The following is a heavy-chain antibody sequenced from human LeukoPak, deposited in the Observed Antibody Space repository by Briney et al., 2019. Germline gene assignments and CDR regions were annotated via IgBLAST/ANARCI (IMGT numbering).Heavy chain of an antibody. J-gene: IGHJ4*02. V-gene: IGHV4-61*01. CDR3: ARDRVVVVPAAMRRGYYFDY. D-gene: IGHD2-2*01. CDR2: IYYSGST. CDR1: GGSVSSGSYY. Sequence: SETLSLTCTVSGGSVSSGSYYWSWIRQPPGKGLEWIGYIYYSGSTNYNPSLKSRVTISVDTSKNQFSLKLSFVTAADTAVYYCARDRVVVVPAAMRRGYYFDYWGQGTLVTVSS.